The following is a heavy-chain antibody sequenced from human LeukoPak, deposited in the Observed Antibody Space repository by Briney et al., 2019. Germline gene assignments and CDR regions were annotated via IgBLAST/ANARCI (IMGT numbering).Heavy chain of an antibody. V-gene: IGHV4-59*12. CDR1: GDSISSYY. D-gene: IGHD4-11*01. Sequence: SETLSLTCTVSGDSISSYYWTWIRQPPGKGLEWIGYVYYSGRTHYNPSLESRVTISVDTSKNHFSLKLTSVTAADTAVYYCARDVGQTTSFWGQGTLVTVSS. CDR3: ARDVGQTTSF. CDR2: VYYSGRT. J-gene: IGHJ4*02.